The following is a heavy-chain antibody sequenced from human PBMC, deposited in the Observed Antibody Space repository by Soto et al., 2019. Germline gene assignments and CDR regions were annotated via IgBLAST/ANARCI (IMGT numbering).Heavy chain of an antibody. D-gene: IGHD3-16*01. V-gene: IGHV4-38-2*01. CDR1: GYSISSGYY. J-gene: IGHJ5*02. CDR2: IYHSGST. Sequence: PSETLSLTCAVSGYSISSGYYWGWIRQPPGKGLEWIGSIYHSGSTYYNPSLKSRVTISVDTSKNQFSLKLSSVTAADTAVYYSARLIKLRSRNWLDPWGQGTLVTVSS. CDR3: ARLIKLRSRNWLDP.